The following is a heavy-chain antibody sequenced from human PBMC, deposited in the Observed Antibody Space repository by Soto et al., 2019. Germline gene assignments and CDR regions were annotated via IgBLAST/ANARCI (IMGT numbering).Heavy chain of an antibody. CDR3: VKDRVPGAYGHYYGMDV. CDR2: ISYDGSEK. Sequence: GGSLRLSCRVSGFTFNNSGMHWVRQAPGKGLEWMAVISYDGSEKHYADSMKGRLTISRDNSKDTLHLQMNSLRAEDTAIYFCVKDRVPGAYGHYYGMDVWGQGTTVTVSS. D-gene: IGHD5-12*01. J-gene: IGHJ6*02. CDR1: GFTFNNSG. V-gene: IGHV3-30*18.